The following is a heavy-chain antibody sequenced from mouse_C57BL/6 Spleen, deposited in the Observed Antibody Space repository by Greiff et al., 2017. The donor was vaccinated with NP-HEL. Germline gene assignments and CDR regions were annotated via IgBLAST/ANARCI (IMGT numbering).Heavy chain of an antibody. Sequence: VQLQQSGAELARPGASVKLSCKASGYTFTSYGISWVKQRTGQGLEWIGEIYPRSGNTYYNEKFKGKATLTADKSSSTAYMELPSLTSEDTAVYFCAGTYDGYYGGYLDVWGTGTTVTVSS. V-gene: IGHV1-81*01. CDR1: GYTFTSYG. CDR3: AGTYDGYYGGYLDV. CDR2: IYPRSGNT. J-gene: IGHJ1*03. D-gene: IGHD2-3*01.